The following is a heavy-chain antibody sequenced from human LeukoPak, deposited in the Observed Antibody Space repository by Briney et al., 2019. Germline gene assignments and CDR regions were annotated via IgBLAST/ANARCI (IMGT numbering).Heavy chain of an antibody. J-gene: IGHJ6*03. CDR3: ARDSKEGIVGAIYYYYYMDV. V-gene: IGHV4-59*12. Sequence: SETLSLTCTVSGASIISYYWSWIRQPPGKGLEWIGYIFNTGSTNYNPSLKSRVTMSVDTSKNQFSLKLSSVTAADTAVYYCARDSKEGIVGAIYYYYYMDVWGKGTTVTVSS. CDR1: GASIISYY. CDR2: IFNTGST. D-gene: IGHD1-26*01.